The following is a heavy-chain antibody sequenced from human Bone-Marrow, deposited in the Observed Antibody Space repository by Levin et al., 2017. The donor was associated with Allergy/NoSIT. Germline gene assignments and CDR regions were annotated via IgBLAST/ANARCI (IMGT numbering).Heavy chain of an antibody. CDR3: AREWIVLVPAAINWFDP. CDR2: ISYDGSNK. V-gene: IGHV3-30-3*01. CDR1: GFTFSSYA. Sequence: GESLKISCAASGFTFSSYAMHWVRQAPGKGLEWVAVISYDGSNKYYADSVKGRFTISRDNSKNTLYLQMNSLRAEDTAVYYCAREWIVLVPAAINWFDPWGQGTLVTVSS. D-gene: IGHD2-2*01. J-gene: IGHJ5*02.